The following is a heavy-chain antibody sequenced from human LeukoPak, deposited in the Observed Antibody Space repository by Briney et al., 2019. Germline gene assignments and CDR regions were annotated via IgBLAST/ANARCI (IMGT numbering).Heavy chain of an antibody. J-gene: IGHJ3*02. CDR2: IYYSGST. CDR1: GYSISSGYY. V-gene: IGHV4-61*01. Sequence: PSETLSLTCTVSGYSISSGYYWSWIRQPPGKGLEWIGYIYYSGSTNYNPSLKSRVTISVDTSKNQFSLKLSSVTAADTAVYYCARVGDLGAFDIWGQGTMVTVSS. D-gene: IGHD3-16*01. CDR3: ARVGDLGAFDI.